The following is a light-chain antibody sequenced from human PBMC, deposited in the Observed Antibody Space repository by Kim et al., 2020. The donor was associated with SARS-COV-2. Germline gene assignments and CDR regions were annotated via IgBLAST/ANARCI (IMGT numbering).Light chain of an antibody. V-gene: IGKV3-11*01. J-gene: IGKJ4*01. CDR2: DAS. CDR1: QSISIY. Sequence: PVERATLSCRASQSISIYLAWYQQKPGQAPRLLIYDASNRATCIPDSFSGSGSVTDFTLTISSLEPEDFAIYYCQQRNNWPPAVTFGGGTKVDIK. CDR3: QQRNNWPPAVT.